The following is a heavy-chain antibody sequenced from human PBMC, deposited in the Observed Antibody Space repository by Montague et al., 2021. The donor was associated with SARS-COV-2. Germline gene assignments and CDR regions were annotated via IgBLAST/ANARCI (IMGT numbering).Heavy chain of an antibody. CDR2: IYYRGST. CDR1: GGSINSSY. V-gene: IGHV4-59*01. CDR3: AREDRWNWFDP. J-gene: IGHJ5*02. Sequence: SETLSLTCTVSGGSINSSYWSWIRHPPGKGLEWIGYIYYRGSTNYNPSLKTRVTISVDTSKNQFSLKLSSVTAADTAVYYCAREDRWNWFDPWGQGTLVIVPS. D-gene: IGHD5-24*01.